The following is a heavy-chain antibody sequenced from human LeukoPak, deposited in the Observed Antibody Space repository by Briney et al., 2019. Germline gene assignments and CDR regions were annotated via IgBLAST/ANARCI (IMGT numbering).Heavy chain of an antibody. D-gene: IGHD2-2*01. V-gene: IGHV4-39*07. CDR1: GDSVITDDYF. CDR2: T. Sequence: PSETLSLTCIVSGDSVITDDYFWGWVRQPPGKALEWLGSTYRIPPLKSRVTISVDTSRNQFSLRLSSVTAADTAVYYCARGGSGLGIVVVPAAFDPWGQGTLVTVSS. J-gene: IGHJ5*02. CDR3: ARGGSGLGIVVVPAAFDP.